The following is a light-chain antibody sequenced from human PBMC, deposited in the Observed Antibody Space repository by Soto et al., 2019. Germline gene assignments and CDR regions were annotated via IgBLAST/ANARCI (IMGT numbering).Light chain of an antibody. CDR2: DVS. CDR3: SSYTSSSPA. J-gene: IGLJ2*01. CDR1: SSDVGGYNY. V-gene: IGLV2-14*01. Sequence: QSALTQPASVSGSPGQSITISCTGTSSDVGGYNYVSWYQQHPGKAPKLMIYDVSNRPSVVSNRFSGSKSGNTASLTISGLQAEDEADYYCSSYTSSSPAFGGGTKVTVL.